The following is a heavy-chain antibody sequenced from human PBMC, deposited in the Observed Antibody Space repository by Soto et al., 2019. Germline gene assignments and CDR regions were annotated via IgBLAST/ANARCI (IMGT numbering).Heavy chain of an antibody. CDR1: GFAFGFYE. CDR2: ITTSGDTI. CDR3: TRDGYGDPYFYYGMDV. Sequence: SLRLSCAASGFAFGFYELSRVRQAPGKGLEWLSYITTSGDTIYYADSVKGRFTISRDNARNSLYLQMNSLRVEDTAVYYCTRDGYGDPYFYYGMDVWGQGTTVTVSS. J-gene: IGHJ6*02. D-gene: IGHD4-17*01. V-gene: IGHV3-48*03.